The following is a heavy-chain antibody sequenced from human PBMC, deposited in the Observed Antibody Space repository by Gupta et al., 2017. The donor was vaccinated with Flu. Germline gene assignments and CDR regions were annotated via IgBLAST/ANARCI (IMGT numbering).Heavy chain of an antibody. CDR3: AITKAYYDSTGSYPHYIQS. D-gene: IGHD5-12*01. J-gene: IGHJ4*02. CDR2: IYNRGSA. V-gene: IGHV4-39*01. CDR1: SGSISTNSYY. Sequence: QLLLLESGPGLVRPSETLSLTCSVSSGSISTNSYYWYWIRQSPGQGLEWIGSIYNRGSASYSSSLKSRGAISIDSPDEVVSLKMTSVTAADTAVYYCAITKAYYDSTGSYPHYIQSWGQGTLVTVSS.